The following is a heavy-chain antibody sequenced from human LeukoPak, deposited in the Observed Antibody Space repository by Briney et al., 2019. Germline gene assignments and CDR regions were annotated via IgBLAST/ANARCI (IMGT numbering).Heavy chain of an antibody. Sequence: SETLSLTCTVSGGSISSYYWSWIRQPAGKGLEWIGRIYTSGSTNYNPSLKSRVTMSVDTSKNQFSLKLSSVTAADTAVYYCARNTYDFWSGYSPGAFDIWGQGTMVTVSS. CDR1: GGSISSYY. V-gene: IGHV4-4*07. CDR2: IYTSGST. J-gene: IGHJ3*02. D-gene: IGHD3-3*01. CDR3: ARNTYDFWSGYSPGAFDI.